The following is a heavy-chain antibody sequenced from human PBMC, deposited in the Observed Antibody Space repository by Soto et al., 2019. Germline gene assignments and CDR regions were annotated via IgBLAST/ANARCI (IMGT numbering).Heavy chain of an antibody. Sequence: QVQLAESGGGVVQSGRSLRLSCAASGFALSSFDMHWVRQAPGKGLEWVAVIWYDGSNEYYADSVKGRFTISRDNSKNTLYLQMNSLRVEDTAVYYCARDALVRGVHPPDYWGQGTLVTGSS. D-gene: IGHD3-10*01. V-gene: IGHV3-33*01. CDR2: IWYDGSNE. CDR1: GFALSSFD. CDR3: ARDALVRGVHPPDY. J-gene: IGHJ4*02.